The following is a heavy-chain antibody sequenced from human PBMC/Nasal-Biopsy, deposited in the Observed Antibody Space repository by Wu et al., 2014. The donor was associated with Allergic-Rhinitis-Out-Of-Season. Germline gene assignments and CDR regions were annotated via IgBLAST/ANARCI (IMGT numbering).Heavy chain of an antibody. V-gene: IGHV4-39*01. CDR3: ARQFSGTYYYYYMDV. Sequence: TLSLTCFVSGGSIISSGSYWGWIRQPPGKGLEWIGHIAKSGRTYYRPSLKSRVTISLDASKNQFSLRLNSVTAADTADYFCARQFSGTYYYYYMDVWGKGTTVTVSS. CDR1: GGSIISSGSY. CDR2: IAKSGRT. J-gene: IGHJ6*03. D-gene: IGHD1-26*01.